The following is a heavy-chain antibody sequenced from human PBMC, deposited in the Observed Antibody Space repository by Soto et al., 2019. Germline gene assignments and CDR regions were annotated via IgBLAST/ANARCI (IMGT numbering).Heavy chain of an antibody. CDR3: ATGSNYEGYYYYGMDV. CDR2: IAPSDSYT. Sequence: ESLKITCKGSGYSFTSYWISWVRQMPGKGLEWMGRIAPSDSYTNYSPSFQGHVTISADKSISTAYLQWSSLKASDTAMYYCATGSNYEGYYYYGMDVWGQGTTVTVSS. D-gene: IGHD4-4*01. CDR1: GYSFTSYW. V-gene: IGHV5-10-1*01. J-gene: IGHJ6*02.